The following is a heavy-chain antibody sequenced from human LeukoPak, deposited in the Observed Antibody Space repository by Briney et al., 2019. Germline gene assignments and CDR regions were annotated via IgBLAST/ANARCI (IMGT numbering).Heavy chain of an antibody. CDR3: ARGGLVRGTINSLIAFDV. CDR2: IYYRPQYKTPLFD. Sequence: SQTLSLTCVISGDSVSNTAAGWSWITQSPSRGLEWLGRIYYRPQYKTPLFDDYAVSVRSRISINPDTSKNQFSLQLNSVTPEDTAIYYCARGGLVRGTINSLIAFDVWGQGTMVTVSS. D-gene: IGHD3-10*01. J-gene: IGHJ3*01. CDR1: GDSVSNTAAG. V-gene: IGHV6-1*01.